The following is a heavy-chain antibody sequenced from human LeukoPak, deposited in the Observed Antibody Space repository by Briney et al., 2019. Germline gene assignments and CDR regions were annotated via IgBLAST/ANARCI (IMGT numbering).Heavy chain of an antibody. CDR1: GGSISSGSYY. J-gene: IGHJ6*03. D-gene: IGHD5-18*01. V-gene: IGHV4-61*02. CDR2: IYTSGST. CDR3: ARTTEGGYTYDYFYYYYMDV. Sequence: PSETLSLTCTVSGGSISSGSYYWSWIRQPAGKGLEWIGRIYTSGSTNYNPSLKSRVTISYTSKNQFSLKLRSVTAADTAVYYCARTTEGGYTYDYFYYYYMDVWGKGTTVTISS.